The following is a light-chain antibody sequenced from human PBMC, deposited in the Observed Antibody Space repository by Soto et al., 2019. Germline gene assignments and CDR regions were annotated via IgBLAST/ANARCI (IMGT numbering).Light chain of an antibody. Sequence: QSVLTQPPSASGTPGQRVTMSCSGSSSNIGSNTVNWYQQVPGTAPKLLIHSNNQRPSGVPDRFSGSKSGTSASLAISGLQSEDEADYYCCSYAGSNTVVFGGGTKLTVL. CDR2: SNN. CDR1: SSNIGSNT. V-gene: IGLV1-44*01. J-gene: IGLJ2*01. CDR3: CSYAGSNTVV.